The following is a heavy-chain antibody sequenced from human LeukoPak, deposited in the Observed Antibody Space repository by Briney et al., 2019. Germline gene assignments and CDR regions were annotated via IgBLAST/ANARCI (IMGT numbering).Heavy chain of an antibody. D-gene: IGHD6-19*01. Sequence: GESLKISCKGSGYSFTSYWIGWVRQMPGKGLEWMGIIYPGDSDTKYSPSFQGQVTISADKSISTAYLQWSSLKASDTAMYYCATGRAVAGKNYYYYAMDVWGQGTTVTVSS. J-gene: IGHJ6*02. V-gene: IGHV5-51*01. CDR2: IYPGDSDT. CDR3: ATGRAVAGKNYYYYAMDV. CDR1: GYSFTSYW.